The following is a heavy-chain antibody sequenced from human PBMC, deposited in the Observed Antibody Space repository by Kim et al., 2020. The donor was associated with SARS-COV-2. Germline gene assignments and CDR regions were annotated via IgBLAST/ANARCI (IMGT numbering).Heavy chain of an antibody. D-gene: IGHD6-13*01. CDR1: GGSFSGYY. CDR3: ANAGYSSSWSFDY. CDR2: INHSGST. Sequence: SETLSLTCAVYGGSFSGYYWSWIRQPPGKGLEWIGEINHSGSTNYNPSLKSRVTISVDTSKNQFSLKLSSVTAADTAVYYCANAGYSSSWSFDYWGQGTLVTGSS. J-gene: IGHJ4*02. V-gene: IGHV4-34*01.